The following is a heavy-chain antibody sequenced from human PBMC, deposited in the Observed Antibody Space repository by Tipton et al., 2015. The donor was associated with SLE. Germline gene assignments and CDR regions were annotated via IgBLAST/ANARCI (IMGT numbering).Heavy chain of an antibody. V-gene: IGHV1-18*01. Sequence: QSGPEVKKPGASVKVSCKASGYTFTTYGISWVRQAPGQGLEWMGWISAYNGATRYAQKFQGRVTVTTDTSTTTAYMELRSLRSDDTAVFYCARVSYYYDTSGSGAFDIWGQRTMVTVSS. D-gene: IGHD3-22*01. CDR3: ARVSYYYDTSGSGAFDI. CDR1: GYTFTTYG. CDR2: ISAYNGAT. J-gene: IGHJ3*02.